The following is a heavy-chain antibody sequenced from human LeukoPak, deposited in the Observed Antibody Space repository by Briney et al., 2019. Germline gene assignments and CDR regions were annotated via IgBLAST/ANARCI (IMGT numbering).Heavy chain of an antibody. V-gene: IGHV4-39*01. CDR3: ARPGSDGSYYY. Sequence: SETLSLTCSVSGDSISSSSYYWGWIRQPPGKGLEWIGSISYSGSPSYNPSLKSRLTISVDTSKNQFSLRLSSVTAADTAVYYCARPGSDGSYYYWGQGTLVTVSS. CDR1: GDSISSSSYY. J-gene: IGHJ4*02. D-gene: IGHD2-15*01. CDR2: ISYSGSP.